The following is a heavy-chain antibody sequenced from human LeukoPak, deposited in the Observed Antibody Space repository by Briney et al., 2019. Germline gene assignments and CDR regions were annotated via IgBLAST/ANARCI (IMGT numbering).Heavy chain of an antibody. D-gene: IGHD3-22*01. J-gene: IGHJ4*02. CDR2: IIPIFGTA. V-gene: IGHV1-69*13. CDR3: ARVWGQGSSGYYPF. CDR1: GGTFSSYA. Sequence: SVKVSCKASGGTFSSYAISWVRQAPGQGLEWMGGIIPIFGTANYAQKFQGRVTITADESTSTAYMELSSLRSEDTAVYYCARVWGQGSSGYYPFWGQGTLVTVSS.